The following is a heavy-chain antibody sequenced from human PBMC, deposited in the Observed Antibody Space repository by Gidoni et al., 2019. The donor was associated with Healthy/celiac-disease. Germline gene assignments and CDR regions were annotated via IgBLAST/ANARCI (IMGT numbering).Heavy chain of an antibody. CDR2: ISYDGSNK. CDR1: GFTFSSYG. CDR3: AINGYCSSTSCYTGYYYYMDV. Sequence: QVQLVESGVGVVQPGRSLRLSGAASGFTFSSYGMHWVRQAPGKGLEWVAVISYDGSNKYYADSVKGRFTISRDNSKNTLYLQMNSLRAEDTAVYYCAINGYCSSTSCYTGYYYYMDVWGKGTTVTVSS. D-gene: IGHD2-2*02. V-gene: IGHV3-30*03. J-gene: IGHJ6*03.